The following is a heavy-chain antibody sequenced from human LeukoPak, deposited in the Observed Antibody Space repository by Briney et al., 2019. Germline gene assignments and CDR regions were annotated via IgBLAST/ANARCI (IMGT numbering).Heavy chain of an antibody. D-gene: IGHD6-19*01. CDR2: IYYSGST. V-gene: IGHV4-59*08. Sequence: SETLSLTCTVSGGSISSYYWSWIRQPPGKGLEWIGYIYYSGSTNYNPSLKSRVTISVDTSKNQFSLKLSSVTAADTAVYYCARPYSSGWENAFDIWGQGTMVTVSS. J-gene: IGHJ3*02. CDR3: ARPYSSGWENAFDI. CDR1: GGSISSYY.